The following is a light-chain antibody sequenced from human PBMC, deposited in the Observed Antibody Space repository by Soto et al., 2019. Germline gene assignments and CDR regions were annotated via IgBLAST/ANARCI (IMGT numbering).Light chain of an antibody. CDR3: QQYNNWPPWT. V-gene: IGKV3-15*01. CDR1: QSGRNN. CDR2: DAS. J-gene: IGKJ1*01. Sequence: EIVMTQSPAAMSVSPGEGATLSCKASQSGRNNLALYQQKPGQAPRLLIYDASTRATGIPARFSGSGSGTDFTLTIRSLQSEDFAVYYCQQYNNWPPWTFGQATKVESK.